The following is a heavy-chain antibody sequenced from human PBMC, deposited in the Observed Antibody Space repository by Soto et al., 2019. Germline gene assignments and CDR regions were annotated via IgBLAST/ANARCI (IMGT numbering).Heavy chain of an antibody. CDR2: ISSSSTYI. J-gene: IGHJ3*02. D-gene: IGHD3-10*01. CDR3: AFAGSGSYSNVPDAFDI. Sequence: PGGSLRLSCAASGFTFSDYYMSWIRQAPGKGLEWVSYISSSSTYIYYADSVKGRFTISRDNAKNSLYLQMNSLRAEDTAVYYCAFAGSGSYSNVPDAFDIWGQGTMVTVSS. CDR1: GFTFSDYY. V-gene: IGHV3-11*06.